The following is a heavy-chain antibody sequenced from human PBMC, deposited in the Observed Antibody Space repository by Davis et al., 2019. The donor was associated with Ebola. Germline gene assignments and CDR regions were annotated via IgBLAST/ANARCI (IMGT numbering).Heavy chain of an antibody. Sequence: MPSETLSLTCTVSGVSISSYYWSWIRQPPWKTLEWIGYIHDSGSTNDNPSLQSRVTMSVDMSRNQFSLKLRSVAAADTAVYYCARDVGATATSGRRNWFDSWSPGTLVTVSS. CDR3: ARDVGATATSGRRNWFDS. J-gene: IGHJ5*01. CDR1: GVSISSYY. CDR2: IHDSGST. V-gene: IGHV4-59*01. D-gene: IGHD1-26*01.